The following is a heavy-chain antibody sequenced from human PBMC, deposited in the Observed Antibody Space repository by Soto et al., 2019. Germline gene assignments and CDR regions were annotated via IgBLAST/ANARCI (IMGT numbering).Heavy chain of an antibody. V-gene: IGHV4-31*03. D-gene: IGHD3-10*01. J-gene: IGHJ4*02. Sequence: QVQLQESGPGLVKPSQTLSLTCTVSGGSISSGGYYWSWIRQHPGKGLEWIGYIYYSGSTYYNPSLKRRVTIAVDTSKNQFSLKLSSVSAADTAVYYCATHSITMVRGAQEFDYWGQGTLVTVSS. CDR1: GGSISSGGYY. CDR3: ATHSITMVRGAQEFDY. CDR2: IYYSGST.